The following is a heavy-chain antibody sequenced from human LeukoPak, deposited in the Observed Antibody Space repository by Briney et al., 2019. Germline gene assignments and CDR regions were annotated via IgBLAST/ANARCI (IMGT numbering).Heavy chain of an antibody. Sequence: GGSLRLSCAASGFTVSSNYMSWVRQAPGKGLEWVSVIYSGGSTYYADSVKGRFTTSRDSSKNTVYLEMNSLRAADTAVYYCARDSQKGVWGQGTLVTVSS. CDR1: GFTVSSNY. V-gene: IGHV3-66*01. CDR3: ARDSQKGV. J-gene: IGHJ4*02. CDR2: IYSGGST.